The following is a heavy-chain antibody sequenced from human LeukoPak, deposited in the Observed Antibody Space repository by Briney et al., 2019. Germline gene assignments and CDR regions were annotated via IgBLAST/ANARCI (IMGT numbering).Heavy chain of an antibody. D-gene: IGHD2-2*01. CDR1: GFTFSSYT. V-gene: IGHV3-21*01. CDR2: ITSSSSYI. CDR3: ASSSWKRWYFDY. Sequence: GGSLRLSCAASGFTFSSYTMNWVRQAPGKGLEWVSSITSSSSYIYYADSLKGRFTISRDNSKNTLYLQMNSLRAEDAAVYYCASSSWKRWYFDYWGQGTLVAVSS. J-gene: IGHJ4*02.